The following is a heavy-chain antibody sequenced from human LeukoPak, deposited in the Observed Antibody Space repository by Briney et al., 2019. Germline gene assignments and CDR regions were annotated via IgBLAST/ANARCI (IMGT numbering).Heavy chain of an antibody. CDR1: GGSFSGYY. D-gene: IGHD6-6*01. CDR2: INHSGST. CDR3: ARALKSLYILSSWGYAFDI. V-gene: IGHV4-34*01. J-gene: IGHJ3*02. Sequence: SETLSLTCAVYGGSFSGYYWSWIRQPPGKGLEWIGEINHSGSTNYNPSLKSRVTISVDTSKNQFSLKLSSVTAADTAVYYCARALKSLYILSSWGYAFDIWGQGTMVTVSS.